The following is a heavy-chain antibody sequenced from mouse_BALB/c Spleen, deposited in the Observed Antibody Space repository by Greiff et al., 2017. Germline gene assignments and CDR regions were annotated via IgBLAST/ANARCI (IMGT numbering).Heavy chain of an antibody. CDR3: ASGFTTGEDYYAMDY. CDR2: IDPYNGGT. CDR1: GYAFTSYN. Sequence: VQLKQSGPELVKPGASVKVSCKASGYAFTSYNMYWVKQSHGKSLEWIGYIDPYNGGTSYNQKFKGKATLTVDKSSSTAYMHLNSLTSEDSAVYYCASGFTTGEDYYAMDYWGQGTSVTVSS. D-gene: IGHD1-1*01. V-gene: IGHV1S135*01. J-gene: IGHJ4*01.